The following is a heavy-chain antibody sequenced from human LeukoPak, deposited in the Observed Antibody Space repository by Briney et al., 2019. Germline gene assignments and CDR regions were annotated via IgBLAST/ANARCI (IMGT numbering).Heavy chain of an antibody. CDR1: GGSISSGGYY. J-gene: IGHJ4*02. Sequence: SETLSLTCTVSGGSISSGGYYWSWIRQPPGKGLEWIGYIYYSGSTNYNPSLKSRVTISVDTSKNQFSLKLSSVTAADTAVYYCARSLLSSSWSFDYWGQGTLVTVSS. D-gene: IGHD6-13*01. CDR2: IYYSGST. CDR3: ARSLLSSSWSFDY. V-gene: IGHV4-61*08.